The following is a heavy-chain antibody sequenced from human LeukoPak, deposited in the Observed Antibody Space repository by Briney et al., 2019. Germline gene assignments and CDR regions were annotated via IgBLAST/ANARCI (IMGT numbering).Heavy chain of an antibody. J-gene: IGHJ3*02. V-gene: IGHV4-39*07. CDR3: ARVRQDWGSSDAFDI. CDR1: GGSISSSSYY. CDR2: VFYSGTT. D-gene: IGHD7-27*01. Sequence: SETLSLTCTVSGGSISSSSYYWAWMCQPPGKGREWIGSVFYSGTTYYNPSLKSRVTISIDTSKNQFSLKLSSVTAADTAVYYCARVRQDWGSSDAFDIWGQGTMVTVSS.